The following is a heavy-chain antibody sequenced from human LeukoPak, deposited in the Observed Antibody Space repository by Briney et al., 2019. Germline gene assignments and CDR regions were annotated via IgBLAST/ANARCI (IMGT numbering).Heavy chain of an antibody. Sequence: SETLSLTCTVSGGSISSSSYYWGWIRQPPGKGLEWIGYIYYSGSTYYNPSLKSRVTISVGTSKNQFSLKLSSVTAADTAVYYCARVGGIVVYSDAFDIWGQGTMVTVSS. CDR3: ARVGGIVVYSDAFDI. CDR2: IYYSGST. V-gene: IGHV4-31*03. D-gene: IGHD3-22*01. J-gene: IGHJ3*02. CDR1: GGSISSSSYY.